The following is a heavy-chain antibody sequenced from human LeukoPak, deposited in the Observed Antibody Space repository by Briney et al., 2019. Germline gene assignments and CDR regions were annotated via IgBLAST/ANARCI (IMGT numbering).Heavy chain of an antibody. Sequence: PSETLSLTCAVSGYSISSGYYWGWIRQPPGKGLEWIGSIYHSGSTYYNPSLKSRVTISVDTSKNQFSLKLSSVTAADTAVYYCARLIQLWVLDYWGQGTLVTVSS. CDR3: ARLIQLWVLDY. CDR2: IYHSGST. CDR1: GYSISSGYY. J-gene: IGHJ4*02. V-gene: IGHV4-38-2*01. D-gene: IGHD5-18*01.